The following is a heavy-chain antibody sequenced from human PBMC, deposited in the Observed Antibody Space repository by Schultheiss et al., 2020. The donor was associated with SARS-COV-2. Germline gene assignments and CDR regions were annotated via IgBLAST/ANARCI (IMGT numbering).Heavy chain of an antibody. CDR1: GGSNSFHY. CDR2: IYYSGST. Sequence: SETLSLTCSVSGGSNSFHYFSWIRQPPGKGLEWIGYIYYSGSTNYNPSLKSRVTISVDTSKNQFSLKLSSVTAADTAVYYCARGSYSSGYCFDYWGQGTLVTVSS. D-gene: IGHD3-22*01. J-gene: IGHJ4*02. CDR3: ARGSYSSGYCFDY. V-gene: IGHV4-59*11.